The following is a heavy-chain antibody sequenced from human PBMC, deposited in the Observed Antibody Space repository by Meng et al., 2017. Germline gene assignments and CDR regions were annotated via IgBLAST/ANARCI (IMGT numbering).Heavy chain of an antibody. D-gene: IGHD3-10*01. CDR3: ARFPNTREEKVLLWFGELFPN. J-gene: IGHJ4*02. V-gene: IGHV4-39*07. Sequence: SETLSLTCTVSGGSISSSSYYWGWIRQPPGKGLEWIGSIYYSGSTYYNPSLKSRVTISVDTSKTQFSLKLSSVPAADTAVYYCARFPNTREEKVLLWFGELFPNWGQGTLVTVSS. CDR1: GGSISSSSYY. CDR2: IYYSGST.